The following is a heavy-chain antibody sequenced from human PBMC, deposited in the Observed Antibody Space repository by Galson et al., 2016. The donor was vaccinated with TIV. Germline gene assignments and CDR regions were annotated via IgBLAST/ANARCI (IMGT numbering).Heavy chain of an antibody. D-gene: IGHD3-3*01. Sequence: SLRLSCAASGFTFSSYAMTWVRQAPGKGLEWVSGITGSGAYTYYGDSVKGRFTISRDNPKNTLYLQMNSRRAEDTAVYYCAKVRDLSGYSIVSFDHWGQGILVTVSS. CDR2: ITGSGAYT. V-gene: IGHV3-23*01. CDR3: AKVRDLSGYSIVSFDH. J-gene: IGHJ4*02. CDR1: GFTFSSYA.